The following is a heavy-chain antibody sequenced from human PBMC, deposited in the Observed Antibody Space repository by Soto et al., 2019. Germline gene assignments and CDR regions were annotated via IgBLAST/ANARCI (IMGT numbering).Heavy chain of an antibody. V-gene: IGHV4-31*03. J-gene: IGHJ6*04. Sequence: SVTLSLTCTVSGGSISSGGYYWSWIRQHPGKCLEWIGYIYYSGSTYYNPCLKSRVTISVDTSKNQFSLKLSSVTAADTAVYYCAGETVVYYYGMDVWGKGTTVTVYS. CDR2: IYYSGST. CDR3: AGETVVYYYGMDV. D-gene: IGHD4-17*01. CDR1: GGSISSGGYY.